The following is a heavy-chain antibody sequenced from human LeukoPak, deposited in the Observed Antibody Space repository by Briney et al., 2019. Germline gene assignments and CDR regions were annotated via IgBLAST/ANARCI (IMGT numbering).Heavy chain of an antibody. D-gene: IGHD3-22*01. CDR3: ARDVSEVGSSGYSGSY. CDR1: GYTFTSYY. J-gene: IGHJ4*02. V-gene: IGHV1-46*01. CDR2: INPSGGST. Sequence: GSSVKVSCKASGYTFTSYYMHWVRQAPGQGLEWMGIINPSGGSTSYAQKFQGRVTMTRDTSTSTVYMELSSLRSEDTAVYYCARDVSEVGSSGYSGSYWGQGTLVTVSS.